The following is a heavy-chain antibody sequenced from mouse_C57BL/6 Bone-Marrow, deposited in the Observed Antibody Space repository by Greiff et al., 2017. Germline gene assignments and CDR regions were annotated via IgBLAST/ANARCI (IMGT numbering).Heavy chain of an antibody. CDR2: IRNKANNHAT. D-gene: IGHD2-14*01. CDR1: GFTFSDAW. CDR3: TRGGTNYFDY. V-gene: IGHV6-6*01. Sequence: EVNLVESGGGLVQPGGSMKLSCAASGFTFSDAWMDWVRQSPEKGLEWVAEIRNKANNHATYYAESVKGRFTISRDDSKSSVPLQMNSLRAEDTGIYYCTRGGTNYFDYWGQGTTLTVSS. J-gene: IGHJ2*01.